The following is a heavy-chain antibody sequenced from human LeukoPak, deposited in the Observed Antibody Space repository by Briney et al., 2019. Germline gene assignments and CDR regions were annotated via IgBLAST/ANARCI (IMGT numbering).Heavy chain of an antibody. CDR3: ARTLAARSPYFDY. J-gene: IGHJ4*02. Sequence: SETLSLTCTVSGGSISSCCYYWGWLRQPPGTGLDGIGSIYCSRSTYYNPCLKSRVTISVDTSKNEFSRKLSSVTAADTAVYYCARTLAARSPYFDYWGQETLVTVSS. CDR2: IYCSRST. D-gene: IGHD6-6*01. V-gene: IGHV4-39*07. CDR1: GGSISSCCYY.